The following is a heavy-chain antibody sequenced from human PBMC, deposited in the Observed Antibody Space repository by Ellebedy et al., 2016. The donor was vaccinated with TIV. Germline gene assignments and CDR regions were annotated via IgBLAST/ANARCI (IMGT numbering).Heavy chain of an antibody. CDR1: GFTFSSYW. Sequence: GESLKISCAASGFTFSSYWMHWVRRAPGKGLVWVSRINSDGSSTIYADSVKGRFTISRDNAKNTLYLQMNSLRAEDTALYYCARNRYCSGGDCYALGYWGQGTLVTVSS. D-gene: IGHD2-15*01. CDR2: INSDGSST. V-gene: IGHV3-74*01. CDR3: ARNRYCSGGDCYALGY. J-gene: IGHJ4*02.